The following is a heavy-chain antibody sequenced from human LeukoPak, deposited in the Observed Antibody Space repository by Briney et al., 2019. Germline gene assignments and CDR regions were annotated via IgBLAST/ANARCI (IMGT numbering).Heavy chain of an antibody. J-gene: IGHJ4*02. CDR3: AKGIAVADYYFDY. Sequence: QTGGSLRLSCAASGFTFSSYAMSWVRQAPGKGLEWVSAISGSGGSTYYADSVKGRFTISRDNSKNTLYLQMNSLRAEDTAVYYCAKGIAVADYYFDYWGQGTLVTVSS. CDR1: GFTFSSYA. CDR2: ISGSGGST. V-gene: IGHV3-23*01. D-gene: IGHD6-19*01.